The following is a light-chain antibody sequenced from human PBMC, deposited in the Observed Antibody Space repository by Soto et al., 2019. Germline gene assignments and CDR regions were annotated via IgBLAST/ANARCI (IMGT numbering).Light chain of an antibody. CDR3: TSYTNAKAYIL. Sequence: QSVLTQPASVSGSLGQSITISCTGTRTDIGGYNYVSWYQQYPGKAPKHVICEVTSRPSGISDRFSGSKSGNTASLTISGLQAEDEADYFCTSYTNAKAYILFGGGTKVTVL. V-gene: IGLV2-14*01. CDR1: RTDIGGYNY. J-gene: IGLJ2*01. CDR2: EVT.